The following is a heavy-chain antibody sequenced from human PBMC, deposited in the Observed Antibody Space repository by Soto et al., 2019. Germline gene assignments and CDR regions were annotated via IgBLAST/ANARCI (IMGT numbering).Heavy chain of an antibody. CDR2: IWYDGSNK. J-gene: IGHJ4*02. CDR3: ARNNGNYRLDD. Sequence: QVQLVESGGGVVQPGTSLRLSCITSGFTFRSYGMHWVRQALGKGLEWLAIIWYDGSNKYYADSVEGRFTISRDNSRDTVYLQMNSLRAEDTALYYCARNNGNYRLDDWGQGALVIVSS. D-gene: IGHD1-7*01. CDR1: GFTFRSYG. V-gene: IGHV3-33*01.